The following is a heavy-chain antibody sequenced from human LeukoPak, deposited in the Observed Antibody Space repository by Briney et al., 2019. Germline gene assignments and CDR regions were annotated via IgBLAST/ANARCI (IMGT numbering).Heavy chain of an antibody. Sequence: ASVKVSCTASGYTFTGYYMHWVRQAPGKGLEWMGWINPNSGGTKNAQTFQGRVTMTRDTAINTAYMELSRLRSDDTAVYYCARGVTAASFYYYMDVWAKGTTVTVSS. D-gene: IGHD6-13*01. CDR3: ARGVTAASFYYYMDV. V-gene: IGHV1-2*02. J-gene: IGHJ6*03. CDR1: GYTFTGYY. CDR2: INPNSGGT.